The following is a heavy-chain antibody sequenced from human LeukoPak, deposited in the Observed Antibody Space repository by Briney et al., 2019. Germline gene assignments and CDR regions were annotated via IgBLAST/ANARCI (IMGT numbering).Heavy chain of an antibody. Sequence: GASVKASCQASASRLTGYYVHCVRQAPRHGREWVGWINHDSGGTNFAQRYQGRATLTKNTSISTAYMELSRLTSDDTAVYYCARDAISRGIIDYWGQGTLVTVSS. CDR1: ASRLTGYY. D-gene: IGHD3-10*01. V-gene: IGHV1-2*02. CDR3: ARDAISRGIIDY. CDR2: INHDSGGT. J-gene: IGHJ4*02.